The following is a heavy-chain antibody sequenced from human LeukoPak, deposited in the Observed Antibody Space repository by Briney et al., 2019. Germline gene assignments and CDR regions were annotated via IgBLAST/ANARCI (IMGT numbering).Heavy chain of an antibody. V-gene: IGHV4-34*03. CDR2: INHSGST. J-gene: IGHJ3*02. CDR3: SGYYNAFDI. Sequence: SETLSLTCAVYGGSFSGYYWSWIRQPPGKGLEWIGEINHSGSTNYNPSLKSRVTISVDKSKNQFSLKLSFVTAADTAVYYCSGYYNAFDIWGQGTMVTVSS. D-gene: IGHD3-22*01. CDR1: GGSFSGYY.